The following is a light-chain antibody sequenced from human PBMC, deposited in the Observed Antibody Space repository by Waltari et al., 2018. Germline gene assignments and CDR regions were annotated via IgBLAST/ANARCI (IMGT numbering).Light chain of an antibody. CDR2: SAS. V-gene: IGKV1-39*01. CDR3: QQSYDSPLT. Sequence: DIQMTQSPSSLSASVGDVVTIACRASQRIYTYLNWYQHKAGKAPQLLIYSASNLQTGVPSRFSGSGSGTDFTLTINSLQTEDFATYYCQQSYDSPLTFGGGTKVEI. CDR1: QRIYTY. J-gene: IGKJ4*01.